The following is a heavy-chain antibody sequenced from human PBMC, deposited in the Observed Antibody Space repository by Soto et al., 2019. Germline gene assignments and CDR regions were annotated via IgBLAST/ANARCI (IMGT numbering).Heavy chain of an antibody. Sequence: PGGSLGLSCAASGFTFSDYYMSWIRQAPGKGLEWVSYISSRSSTIFYADSVKGRLTISRDNVKNSLYLQMNSLRAEDTAVYYCASGTNGAFFVYWGQGILVSVSS. V-gene: IGHV3-11*01. CDR2: ISSRSSTI. CDR1: GFTFSDYY. CDR3: ASGTNGAFFVY. J-gene: IGHJ4*02. D-gene: IGHD2-8*01.